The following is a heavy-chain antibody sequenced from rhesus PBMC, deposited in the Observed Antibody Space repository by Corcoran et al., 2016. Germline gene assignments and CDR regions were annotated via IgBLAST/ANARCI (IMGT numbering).Heavy chain of an antibody. D-gene: IGHD3-28*01. V-gene: IGHV4-76*01. J-gene: IGHJ6*01. CDR1: GFSVTGGYV. CDR2: IYESRGTY. Sequence: QVHLQESGPGLVKPSETLSLTCAVSGFSVTGGYVWICVRPAPGKGLEWVGYIYESRGTYNYNPSLKNRVTSSRDTTKNQVSLRLTAVTAADTAIYYCARFGYPGGLDFWGQGVVVTVSS. CDR3: ARFGYPGGLDF.